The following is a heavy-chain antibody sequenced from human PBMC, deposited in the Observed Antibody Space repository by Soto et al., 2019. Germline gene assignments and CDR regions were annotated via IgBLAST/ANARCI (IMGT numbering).Heavy chain of an antibody. J-gene: IGHJ3*02. CDR1: GFTFSNYA. Sequence: EVQLLESGGGLVQPGGSLRLSCAASGFTFSNYAMTWVRQAPGKGLEWVSAIGGSGGATYYADSVKGRFTVSRDNSKNTLYLQVNSLGAEDTAVYYCAKDYIGVIPDAFDIWGQGTMVTVSS. CDR3: AKDYIGVIPDAFDI. D-gene: IGHD3-16*02. V-gene: IGHV3-23*01. CDR2: IGGSGGAT.